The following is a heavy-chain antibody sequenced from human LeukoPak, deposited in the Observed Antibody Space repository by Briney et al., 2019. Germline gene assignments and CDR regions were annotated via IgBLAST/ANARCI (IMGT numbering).Heavy chain of an antibody. V-gene: IGHV4-39*07. CDR1: GGSISSSSYY. CDR3: AREVVGMSDY. Sequence: PSETLSLTCTVSGGSISSSSYYWGWIRQPPGKGLEWIGSIYYSGSTYYNPSLKSRVTISVDTSKNQFSLKLSSVTAADTAVYYCAREVVGMSDYWGQGTLVTVSS. CDR2: IYYSGST. D-gene: IGHD2-21*01. J-gene: IGHJ4*02.